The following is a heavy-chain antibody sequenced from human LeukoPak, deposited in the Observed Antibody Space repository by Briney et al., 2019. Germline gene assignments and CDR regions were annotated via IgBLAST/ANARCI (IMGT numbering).Heavy chain of an antibody. CDR1: GFTFSNYW. Sequence: PGGSLRLPCAASGFTFSNYWMSWVRQAPGKGLEWVGNIKQDGSEKYYVDSVKGRFTISRDNARNSLYLQMNSLRAEDTAVYYCARNGAPVVTAITPYYYYMDVWGKGTTVTVSS. CDR2: IKQDGSEK. CDR3: ARNGAPVVTAITPYYYYMDV. D-gene: IGHD2-21*02. V-gene: IGHV3-7*01. J-gene: IGHJ6*03.